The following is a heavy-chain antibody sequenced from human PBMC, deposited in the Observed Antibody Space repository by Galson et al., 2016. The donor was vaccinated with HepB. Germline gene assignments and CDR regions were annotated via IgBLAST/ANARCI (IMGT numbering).Heavy chain of an antibody. J-gene: IGHJ6*02. CDR3: ATTAIAARPGYYGLDV. V-gene: IGHV4-59*01. CDR2: IHHSGNS. D-gene: IGHD6-6*01. CDR1: GASISTYY. Sequence: SETLSLTCTVSGASISTYYWSWIRQPPGKGLEWVAFIHHSGNSNSNPSLKSRVTISIDTSKNQFSLKLNSVTAADTAVYYCATTAIAARPGYYGLDVWGHGTTVTVSS.